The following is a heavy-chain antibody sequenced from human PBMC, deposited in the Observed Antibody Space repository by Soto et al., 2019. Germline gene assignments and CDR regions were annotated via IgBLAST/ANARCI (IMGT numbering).Heavy chain of an antibody. J-gene: IGHJ4*02. CDR2: IYHSGST. V-gene: IGHV4-30-2*01. Sequence: PSETLSLTCAVSGGSISSGGYSWSWIRQPPGKGLEWIGYIYHSGSTYYNPSLKSRVTISVDRSKNQFSLKLSSVTAADTAVYYCASSHAGAHITAAVHWGQGTPGTVSS. D-gene: IGHD6-13*01. CDR1: GGSISSGGYS. CDR3: ASSHAGAHITAAVH.